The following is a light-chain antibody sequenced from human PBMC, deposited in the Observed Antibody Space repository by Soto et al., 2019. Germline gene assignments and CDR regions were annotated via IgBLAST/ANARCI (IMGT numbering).Light chain of an antibody. CDR2: AAS. J-gene: IGKJ1*01. V-gene: IGKV1-39*01. Sequence: DIQMTQSPSSLSASVGDRVTITCRASQSISSYLNWYQQKPGKAPKLLIYAASSLQSGVPSRFSGSGSGTDFTLTISSLQPEDFATYNCQQSYSTPWTFGQGTKMDTK. CDR3: QQSYSTPWT. CDR1: QSISSY.